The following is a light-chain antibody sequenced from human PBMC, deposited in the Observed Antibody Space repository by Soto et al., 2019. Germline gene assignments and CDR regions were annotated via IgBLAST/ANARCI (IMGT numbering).Light chain of an antibody. V-gene: IGKV3-20*01. J-gene: IGKJ4*01. CDR2: AAS. Sequence: EIVLTQSPGTLSLSPGERATLSCRASQSITSKFVAWYQQRPGQPPRLLIYAASTRATGIPDRFNGSGSETDFTLTISRLEPEDFGVYYCQQYGGSPTLAFGGGTKVEI. CDR3: QQYGGSPTLA. CDR1: QSITSKF.